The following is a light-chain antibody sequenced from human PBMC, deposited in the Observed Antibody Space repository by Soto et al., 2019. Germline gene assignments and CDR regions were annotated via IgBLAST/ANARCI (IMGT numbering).Light chain of an antibody. V-gene: IGKV3-11*01. CDR2: DAS. Sequence: EIVLTQSPATLSLSPGERATLSCRASQSVNSYLAWYQQKPGQAPRLLIYDASNRATGIPARFSGSGSGTDFTLTISSLQPEDFAVYYCQQRSKWPWTFGQGTKVEIK. CDR1: QSVNSY. CDR3: QQRSKWPWT. J-gene: IGKJ1*01.